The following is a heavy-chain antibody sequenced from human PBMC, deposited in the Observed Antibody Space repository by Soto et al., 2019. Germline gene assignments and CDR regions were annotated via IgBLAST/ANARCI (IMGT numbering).Heavy chain of an antibody. D-gene: IGHD1-26*01. Sequence: SETLSLTCTVSGGSITSSDYYWAWIRQPPGKGLQFVGTIYYSGSSSSNPSLKSRLSLSVDTSKNQFSLTMKSVTAADTGVYYCASHPXXXSDADSWGQGVLGTVSS. CDR3: ASHPXXXSDADS. V-gene: IGHV4-39*01. CDR2: IYYSGSS. J-gene: IGHJ4*02. CDR1: GGSITSSDYY.